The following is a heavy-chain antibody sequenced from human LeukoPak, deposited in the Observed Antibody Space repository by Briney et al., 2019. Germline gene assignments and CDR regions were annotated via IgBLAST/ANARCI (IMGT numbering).Heavy chain of an antibody. V-gene: IGHV1-18*01. CDR3: ARVPLGVVVVAAKFGGSDDAFDI. Sequence: ASVKVSCKASGYTFTIYGISWVRQAPGQGLEWMGWISAYNGNTNYAQKLQGRVTMTTDTSTSTAYMELRSLRSDDTAVYYCARVPLGVVVVAAKFGGSDDAFDIWGQGTMVTVSS. D-gene: IGHD2-15*01. CDR2: ISAYNGNT. J-gene: IGHJ3*02. CDR1: GYTFTIYG.